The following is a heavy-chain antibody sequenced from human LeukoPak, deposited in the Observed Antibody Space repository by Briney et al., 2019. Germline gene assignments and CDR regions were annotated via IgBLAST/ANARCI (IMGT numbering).Heavy chain of an antibody. Sequence: ASVKVSCKASGYTFTGYYVHWVRQAPGQGLEWMGWINPNSGGTNYAQKFQGRVTMTRDTSISTAYMELSRLRSDDTAVYYCARDAPEVVPAATTYDYWGREPWSPSPQ. V-gene: IGHV1-2*02. CDR3: ARDAPEVVPAATTYDY. CDR1: GYTFTGYY. J-gene: IGHJ4*02. CDR2: INPNSGGT. D-gene: IGHD2-2*01.